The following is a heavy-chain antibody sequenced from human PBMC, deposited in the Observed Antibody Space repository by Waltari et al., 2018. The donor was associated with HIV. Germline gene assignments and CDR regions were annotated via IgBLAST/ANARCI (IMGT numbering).Heavy chain of an antibody. CDR3: VIRNTISRGVINNWFGP. CDR2: FEPENAKK. CDR1: GHTLSELS. J-gene: IGHJ5*02. D-gene: IGHD1-1*01. V-gene: IGHV1-24*01. Sequence: QVLLVQSGAEVKKPGASVKVSCKVSGHTLSELSIHWVRQAPGRGLEWMAGFEPENAKKMYSHNVQGRVVMTEERSTDTAYMELSSLGSEDTAVYYCVIRNTISRGVINNWFGPWGQGTLVTVSS.